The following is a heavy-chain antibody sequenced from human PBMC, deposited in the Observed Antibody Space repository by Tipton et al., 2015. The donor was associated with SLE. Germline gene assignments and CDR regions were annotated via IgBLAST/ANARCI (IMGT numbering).Heavy chain of an antibody. V-gene: IGHV3-30-3*01. J-gene: IGHJ5*02. D-gene: IGHD3-16*01. CDR2: ISYDGSNK. CDR1: GFTFSSYA. Sequence: SLRLSCAASGFTFSSYAMHWVRQAPGKGLEWVAVISYDGSNKYYADSVKGRFTISRDNSKNTLYLQMNSLRAEDTAVYYCARGTLGGAFDPWGQGTLVTVSS. CDR3: ARGTLGGAFDP.